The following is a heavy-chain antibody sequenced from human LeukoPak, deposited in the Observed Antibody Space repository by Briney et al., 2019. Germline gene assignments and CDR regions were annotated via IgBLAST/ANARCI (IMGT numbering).Heavy chain of an antibody. Sequence: PSETLSLTCAVYGESFSGYYWSWIRQPPGKGLEWIGEINHSGSTNYNPSLKSRVTISVDTSKNQFSLKLSSVTAADTAVYYCARGRGVPKRNHNTGRWFDPWGQGTLVTVSS. J-gene: IGHJ5*02. CDR3: ARGRGVPKRNHNTGRWFDP. CDR1: GESFSGYY. V-gene: IGHV4-34*01. D-gene: IGHD1-14*01. CDR2: INHSGST.